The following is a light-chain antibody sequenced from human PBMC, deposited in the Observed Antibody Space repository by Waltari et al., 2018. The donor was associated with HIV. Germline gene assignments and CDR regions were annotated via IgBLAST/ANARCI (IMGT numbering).Light chain of an antibody. CDR1: IGDVGGYDY. CDR3: MSYTGHNRWV. J-gene: IGLJ3*02. CDR2: EVS. V-gene: IGLV2-8*01. Sequence: QSALTQPPSASGSPGQSLTISCTGTIGDVGGYDYVSWYQQHPGKAPKLLIYEVSQRPSGVPARFSGSKSGNTASLTVSGRQAEDEADYHCMSYTGHNRWVFGGGTKLTVL.